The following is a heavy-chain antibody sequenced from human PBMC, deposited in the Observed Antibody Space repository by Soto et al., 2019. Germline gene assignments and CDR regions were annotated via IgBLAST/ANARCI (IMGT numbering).Heavy chain of an antibody. CDR3: ARVGLHGEYGD. V-gene: IGHV4-4*07. Sequence: QVQLRESGPGVVKPSDTLSLTCSVSGASIKSFYWSWIRQPSGKGLEWLGRIYSSGKTDISPSMRSRLTLSVDPSKNVFILRLTSVTATDTAIYFCARVGLHGEYGDWGQGSQVIVSS. CDR1: GASIKSFY. J-gene: IGHJ4*02. CDR2: IYSSGKT. D-gene: IGHD4-17*01.